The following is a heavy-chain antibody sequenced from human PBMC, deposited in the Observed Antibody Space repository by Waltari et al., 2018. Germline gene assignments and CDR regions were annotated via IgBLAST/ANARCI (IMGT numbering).Heavy chain of an antibody. V-gene: IGHV1-69-2*01. CDR3: APLPGGSGQTFDY. CDR1: GYTFMDYF. Sequence: EVELVQSGAEVKKPGATVKISCKASGYTFMDYFMHWVQQAPGKGLEWMGRIDPEDGETVYAEKFQGRVTTTADTSTDTAYMELSSLTSGDTAVYYCAPLPGGSGQTFDYWGQGTLVTVSS. D-gene: IGHD3-10*01. CDR2: IDPEDGET. J-gene: IGHJ4*02.